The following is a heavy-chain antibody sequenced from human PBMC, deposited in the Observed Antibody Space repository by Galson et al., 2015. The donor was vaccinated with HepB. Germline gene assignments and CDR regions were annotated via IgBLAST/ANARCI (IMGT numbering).Heavy chain of an antibody. CDR3: ARGGTTEKLDS. J-gene: IGHJ4*02. CDR2: TSNDGASR. V-gene: IGHV3-30-3*01. D-gene: IGHD1-1*01. CDR1: GFTLSRYV. Sequence: SLRLSCAASGFTLSRYVMYWVRQAPGKGLEWVALTSNDGASRYYADSVKGRLTISRDNPKNTLYLQMHSLRPADTAVYLCARGGTTEKLDSWGQGTLVTVSS.